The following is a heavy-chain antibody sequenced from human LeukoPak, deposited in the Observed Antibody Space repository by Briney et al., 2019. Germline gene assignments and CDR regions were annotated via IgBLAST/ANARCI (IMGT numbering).Heavy chain of an antibody. CDR1: GFTFRSYG. J-gene: IGHJ4*02. CDR3: AKARGYYYDSSGPPGY. V-gene: IGHV3-23*01. Sequence: PGGSLRLSCAASGFTFRSYGMSWVRQAPGKGLEWVSAISGSGGSTYYADSVKGRFTISRDNSKNTLYLQMNSLRAEDTAVYYCAKARGYYYDSSGPPGYWGQGTLVTVSS. CDR2: ISGSGGST. D-gene: IGHD3-22*01.